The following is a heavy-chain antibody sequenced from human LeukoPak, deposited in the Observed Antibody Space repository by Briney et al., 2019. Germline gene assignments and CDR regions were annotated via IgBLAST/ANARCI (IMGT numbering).Heavy chain of an antibody. V-gene: IGHV3-23*01. CDR3: AKLGGSITF. J-gene: IGHJ4*02. D-gene: IGHD3-10*01. CDR2: IFPSGGEI. CDR1: GFTFSTFA. Sequence: GGSLRLSCAASGFTFSTFAMIWVRQPPGKGLEWVSSIFPSGGEIHYADSVRGRFTISRDNSKSTLSLQMNSLRAEDTAVYYCAKLGGSITFWGQGTLVTVSS.